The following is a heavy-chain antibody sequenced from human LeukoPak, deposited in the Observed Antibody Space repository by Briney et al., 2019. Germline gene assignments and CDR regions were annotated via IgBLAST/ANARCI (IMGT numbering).Heavy chain of an antibody. CDR2: IYYSGST. D-gene: IGHD6-13*01. J-gene: IGHJ5*02. V-gene: IGHV4-59*01. CDR1: GGSICSYY. Sequence: SETLSLTCTVSGGSICSYYWSWIRQPPGKGLEWIGYIYYSGSTNYNPSLKSRVTISVDTSKNQFSLKLNSVTAADTAVYYCAREAERYSWFDPWGQGTLVTVSS. CDR3: AREAERYSWFDP.